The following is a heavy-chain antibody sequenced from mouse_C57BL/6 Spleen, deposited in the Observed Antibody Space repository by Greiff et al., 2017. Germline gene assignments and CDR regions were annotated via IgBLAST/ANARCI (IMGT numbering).Heavy chain of an antibody. CDR3: AVVTGGYFDY. Sequence: EVQLQQSGPELVKPGASVKISCKASGYSFTGYYMNWVKQSPEKSLEWIGEINPSTGGTTYNQKFKAKATLTVDKSSSTAYMQLKSLTSEDSAVYYCAVVTGGYFDYWGQGTTLTVSS. D-gene: IGHD2-2*01. CDR1: GYSFTGYY. CDR2: INPSTGGT. J-gene: IGHJ2*01. V-gene: IGHV1-42*01.